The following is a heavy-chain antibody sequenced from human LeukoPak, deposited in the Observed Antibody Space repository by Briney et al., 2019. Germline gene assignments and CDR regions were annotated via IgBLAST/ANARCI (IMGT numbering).Heavy chain of an antibody. CDR3: ASHYYYGMDV. Sequence: SETLSLTCAVYGGSFSGYYWSWIRQSPGKGLEWIGEINHSGSTNYNPSLKSRVTISVDTSKNQFSLKLSSVTAADTAVYYCASHYYYGMDVWGQGTTVTVSS. CDR2: INHSGST. CDR1: GGSFSGYY. J-gene: IGHJ6*02. V-gene: IGHV4-34*01.